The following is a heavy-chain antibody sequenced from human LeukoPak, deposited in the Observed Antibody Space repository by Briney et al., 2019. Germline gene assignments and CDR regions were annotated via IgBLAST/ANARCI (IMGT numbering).Heavy chain of an antibody. CDR1: GFTFSSYG. Sequence: GGSLRLSCAASGFTFSSYGMHWVRQAPGKGLEWVAVISYDGSNKYYADSVKGRFTISRDNSKNTLYLQMNSLRAEDTAVYYCAEEYYYDSSGPLDYWGQGTLVTVSS. CDR3: AEEYYYDSSGPLDY. CDR2: ISYDGSNK. J-gene: IGHJ4*02. V-gene: IGHV3-30*18. D-gene: IGHD3-22*01.